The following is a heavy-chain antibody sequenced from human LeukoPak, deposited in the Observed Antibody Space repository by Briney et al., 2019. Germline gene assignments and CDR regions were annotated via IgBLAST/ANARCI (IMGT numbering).Heavy chain of an antibody. CDR3: ARDLTTTMVRGVILPFDY. CDR1: GFTFSSYS. Sequence: GGSLRLSCAASGFTFSSYSMNWVRQAPGKGLEWVSYISSSSGTIYYADSVKGRFTISRDNAKNSLYLQMNSLRAEDTAVYYCARDLTTTMVRGVILPFDYWGQGTLVTVSS. J-gene: IGHJ4*02. D-gene: IGHD3-10*01. CDR2: ISSSSGTI. V-gene: IGHV3-48*01.